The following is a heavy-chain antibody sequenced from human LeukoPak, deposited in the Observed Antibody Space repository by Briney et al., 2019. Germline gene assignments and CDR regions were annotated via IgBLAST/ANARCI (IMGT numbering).Heavy chain of an antibody. Sequence: GGSLRLSCTASGFIFSGPWMAWIRQAPGKGLEWVAIIKKDGSEKYYVDSMKGRFTISRDNAKNSLFLQMNSLRAEDTAIYYCTTDTWYSAGHWGQGTLVTVSS. D-gene: IGHD2-15*01. CDR2: IKKDGSEK. J-gene: IGHJ4*02. V-gene: IGHV3-7*03. CDR1: GFIFSGPW. CDR3: TTDTWYSAGH.